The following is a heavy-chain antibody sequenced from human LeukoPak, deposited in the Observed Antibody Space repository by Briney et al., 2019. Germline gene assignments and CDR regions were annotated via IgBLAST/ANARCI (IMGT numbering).Heavy chain of an antibody. V-gene: IGHV3-9*01. D-gene: IGHD6-19*01. CDR3: AKDPYSSGWGAYYFDY. CDR1: GFTFDDYA. Sequence: GRSLRLSCAASGFTFDDYAMHWVRQAPGKGLEWVSGISWNSGSIGYADSVKGRFTTSRDNAKNSLYLQMNSLRTEDTALYYCAKDPYSSGWGAYYFDYWGQGTLVTVSS. CDR2: ISWNSGSI. J-gene: IGHJ4*02.